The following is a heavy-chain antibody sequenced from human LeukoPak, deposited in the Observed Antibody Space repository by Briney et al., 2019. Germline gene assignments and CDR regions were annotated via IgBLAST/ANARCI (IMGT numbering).Heavy chain of an antibody. Sequence: ASVKVSCKASGYTFTSYYIHWVRQAPGQGLEWMGIINPSGGSTSYAQKFQSRVTMTRDTSTSTVYMELSSLRSEDTAVYYCARDIRGGIAAAGREDWFDPWGQGTLVTVSS. D-gene: IGHD6-13*01. J-gene: IGHJ5*02. V-gene: IGHV1-46*01. CDR2: INPSGGST. CDR1: GYTFTSYY. CDR3: ARDIRGGIAAAGREDWFDP.